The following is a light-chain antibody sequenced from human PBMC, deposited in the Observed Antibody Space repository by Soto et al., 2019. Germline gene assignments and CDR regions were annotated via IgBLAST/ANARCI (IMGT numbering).Light chain of an antibody. CDR3: KSYTTRFTYV. Sequence: QSVLTQPASVSASPGQSITISCTGTRSGVGFYNSVSWYQHHPGKAPKLIIYDVFNRSSGVSSRFSGSKSDNTASLTISGLQAEDEAAYYCKSYTTRFTYVFGSGTKVTVL. CDR1: RSGVGFYNS. J-gene: IGLJ1*01. V-gene: IGLV2-14*03. CDR2: DVF.